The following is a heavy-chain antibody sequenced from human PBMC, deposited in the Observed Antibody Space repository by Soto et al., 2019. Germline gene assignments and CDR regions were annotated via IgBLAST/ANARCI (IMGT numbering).Heavy chain of an antibody. CDR1: GYSISSGYY. CDR3: ARETEEGIFYGSGSFDY. V-gene: IGHV4-38-2*02. CDR2: IYHSGST. Sequence: SETLSLTCTVSGYSISSGYYWGWIRQPPGKGLEWIGSIYHSGSTYYNPSLKSRVTISVDTSKNQFSLKLSSVTAADTAVYYCARETEEGIFYGSGSFDYWGQGTLVTVSS. J-gene: IGHJ4*02. D-gene: IGHD3-10*01.